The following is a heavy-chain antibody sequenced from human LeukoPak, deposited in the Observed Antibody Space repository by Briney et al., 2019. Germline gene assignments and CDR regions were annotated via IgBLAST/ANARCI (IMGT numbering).Heavy chain of an antibody. CDR1: GFTFSSYW. CDR2: IKEDGSEK. CDR3: ARGPRAILYCSGGSCYGGDY. V-gene: IGHV3-7*01. Sequence: GGSLRLSCAASGFTFSSYWMTWVRQAPGKGLEWVANIKEDGSEKCYVDSVKGRFTISRDNAKNSLYLQMNSLRAEDTAVYYCARGPRAILYCSGGSCYGGDYWGQGTLVTVSS. D-gene: IGHD2-15*01. J-gene: IGHJ4*02.